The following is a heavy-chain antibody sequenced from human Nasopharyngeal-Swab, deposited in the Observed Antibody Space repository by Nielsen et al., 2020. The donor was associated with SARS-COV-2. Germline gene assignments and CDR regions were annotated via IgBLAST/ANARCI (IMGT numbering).Heavy chain of an antibody. CDR3: AKVISTYYYDSSGYYYVAPHDAFDI. CDR1: GFTFSSYA. V-gene: IGHV3-23*01. J-gene: IGHJ3*02. Sequence: GESLKISCAASGFTFSSYAMSWVRQAPGKGLEWVSAISGGGGSTYYADSVKGRFTISRDNSKNTLYLQMNSLRAEDTAVYYCAKVISTYYYDSSGYYYVAPHDAFDIWGQGTMVTVSS. D-gene: IGHD3-22*01. CDR2: ISGGGGST.